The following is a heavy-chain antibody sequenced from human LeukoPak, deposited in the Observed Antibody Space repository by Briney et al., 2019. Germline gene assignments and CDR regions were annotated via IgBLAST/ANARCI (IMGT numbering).Heavy chain of an antibody. CDR3: ARGLVSGYYDILHAFDI. CDR2: ISSSSSYI. V-gene: IGHV3-21*01. CDR1: GFTFSSYS. D-gene: IGHD3-9*01. J-gene: IGHJ3*02. Sequence: GGPLRLSCAASGFTFSSYSMNWVRQAPGKGLEWVSSISSSSSYIYYADSVKGRFTISRDNAKNSLYLQMNSLRAEDTAVYYCARGLVSGYYDILHAFDIWGQGTMVTVSS.